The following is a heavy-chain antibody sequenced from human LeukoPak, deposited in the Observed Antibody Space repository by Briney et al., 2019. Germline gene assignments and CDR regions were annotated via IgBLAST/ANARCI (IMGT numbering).Heavy chain of an antibody. V-gene: IGHV3-48*04. J-gene: IGHJ3*02. CDR2: ISSSSSTI. Sequence: PGGSLRLSCAASGFTFSSYSMNWVRQAPGKGLEWVSYISSSSSTIYYADSVKGRFTISRDNAMNSLYLQMNSLRVEDTAVYYCTREGVGGFDTWGQGAMVTVSS. CDR3: TREGVGGFDT. CDR1: GFTFSSYS. D-gene: IGHD3-16*01.